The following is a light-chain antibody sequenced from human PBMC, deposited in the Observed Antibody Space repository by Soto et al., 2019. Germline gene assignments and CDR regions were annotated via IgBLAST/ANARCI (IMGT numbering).Light chain of an antibody. CDR1: QSISNY. CDR3: QQSYSTPCT. CDR2: AAS. J-gene: IGKJ2*02. Sequence: DIQMNQSPSSLSASVGDRVTITCRASQSISNYLNWYQQRPGKAPKLLIYAASSLQSGVPSRFTGSGSGTDFTLAISSLQPEDFATYYCQQSYSTPCTFGQGTKLEIK. V-gene: IGKV1-39*01.